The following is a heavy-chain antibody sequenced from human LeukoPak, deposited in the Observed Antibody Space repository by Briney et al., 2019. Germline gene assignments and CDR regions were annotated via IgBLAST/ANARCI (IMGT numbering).Heavy chain of an antibody. Sequence: SETLSLTCTVSGGSISSYYWSWVRQPPGKGLEWIGYIYYSGSTNYNPSLKSRVTISLDTSKNQFSLKLSSVTAADTAVYYCARGKSVVPAKYYFDYWGQGTLVTVSS. CDR3: ARGKSVVPAKYYFDY. J-gene: IGHJ4*02. D-gene: IGHD2-2*01. CDR2: IYYSGST. CDR1: GGSISSYY. V-gene: IGHV4-59*01.